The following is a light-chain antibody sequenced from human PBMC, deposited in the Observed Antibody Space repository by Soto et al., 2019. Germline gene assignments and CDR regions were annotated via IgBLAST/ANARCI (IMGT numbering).Light chain of an antibody. J-gene: IGKJ2*01. CDR2: AAS. V-gene: IGKV1-39*01. CDR3: QQSYSTPYT. CDR1: QSISNY. Sequence: DIQMTQSPSSLSASVGDRVTIACRASQSISNYLNWYQQKPGKAPNLLIYAASTLQSGVPSRFNGSGSGTDFTLTISSLQPEDFATYYCQQSYSTPYTFGQGTKLEIK.